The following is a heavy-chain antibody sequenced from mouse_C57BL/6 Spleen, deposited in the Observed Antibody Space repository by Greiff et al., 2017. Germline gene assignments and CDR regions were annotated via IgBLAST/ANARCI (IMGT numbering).Heavy chain of an antibody. CDR3: ARIYYDYHGVMDY. V-gene: IGHV1-50*01. Sequence: QVQLQQPGAELVKPGASVKLSCKASGYTFTSYWMQWVKQRPGQGLEWIGEIDPSDSYTNYNQKFKGKATLTVDTSSSTAYMQLSSLTSEDTAIYYCARIYYDYHGVMDYWGQGTSVTVSS. D-gene: IGHD2-4*01. J-gene: IGHJ4*01. CDR2: IDPSDSYT. CDR1: GYTFTSYW.